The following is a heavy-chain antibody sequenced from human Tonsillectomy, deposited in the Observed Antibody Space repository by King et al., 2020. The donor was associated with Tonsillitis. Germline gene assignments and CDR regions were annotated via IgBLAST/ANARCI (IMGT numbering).Heavy chain of an antibody. CDR1: GGTVSNYA. J-gene: IGHJ4*02. CDR2: IIPLFGTV. D-gene: IGHD3-10*01. CDR3: ARESLAGYYYGSGSYYFDY. V-gene: IGHV1-69*01. Sequence: VQLVESGAEVKKPGSSVKVSCKASGGTVSNYAISWVRQAPGQGLEWMGGIIPLFGTVNYAQKFQGRVTITADESTSTAYMELSSLRSEDTAVYYCARESLAGYYYGSGSYYFDYWGQGTLVTVSS.